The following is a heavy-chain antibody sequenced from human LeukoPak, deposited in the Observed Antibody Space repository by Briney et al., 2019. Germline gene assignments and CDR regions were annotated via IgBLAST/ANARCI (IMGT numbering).Heavy chain of an antibody. CDR2: ISHDGSNK. Sequence: GGSLRLSCAASGFTFSSYGMHWVRQAPGKGLEWVAVISHDGSNKYYADSVKGRFTISRDNSKNTLYLQMNSLRAEDTAVYYCAGGSSPYYYYGMDVWGQGTTVTVSS. V-gene: IGHV3-30*03. J-gene: IGHJ6*02. D-gene: IGHD6-6*01. CDR3: AGGSSPYYYYGMDV. CDR1: GFTFSSYG.